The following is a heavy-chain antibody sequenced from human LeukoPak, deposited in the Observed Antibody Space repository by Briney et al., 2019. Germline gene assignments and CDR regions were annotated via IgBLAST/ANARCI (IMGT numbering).Heavy chain of an antibody. J-gene: IGHJ4*02. D-gene: IGHD3-10*01. V-gene: IGHV3-23*01. CDR1: EFTFSSYA. CDR2: ISGSGGST. CDR3: AKGPGPYYYGSGTFDY. Sequence: GGSLRLSCAASEFTFSSYAMSWVRQAPGKGLEWVSAISGSGGSTYYADSVKGRFTISRDNSKNTLYLQMNSLRAEDTAVYYCAKGPGPYYYGSGTFDYWGQGTLVTVSS.